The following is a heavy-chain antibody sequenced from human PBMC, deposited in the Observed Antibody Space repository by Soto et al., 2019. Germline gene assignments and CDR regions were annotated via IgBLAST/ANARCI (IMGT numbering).Heavy chain of an antibody. J-gene: IGHJ4*02. V-gene: IGHV3-74*03. CDR3: ATLNSFGSDY. CDR2: IYSDGSGP. D-gene: IGHD5-18*01. Sequence: GGSLRLSCAASGFDFSRFWMHWVRQAPGKGLVWVSRIYSDGSGPMYADSVKGRVTISRDNAKSTLYLQMNSLRAEDTAVYYCATLNSFGSDYWGQGTLVTVSS. CDR1: GFDFSRFW.